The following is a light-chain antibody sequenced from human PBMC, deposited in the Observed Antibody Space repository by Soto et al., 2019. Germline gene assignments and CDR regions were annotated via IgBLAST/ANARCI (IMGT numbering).Light chain of an antibody. CDR2: KAT. CDR1: QTISSW. J-gene: IGKJ4*01. CDR3: QQYNTDFLIT. V-gene: IGKV1-5*03. Sequence: DILMNQSPTSLSARVGDIVTITCRASQTISSWVAWYQQKPGKAPKLLIYKATSLETGVPARFSGSGSGTEFTLTISGLQPDDFASYYCQQYNTDFLITLGGGAKVDIK.